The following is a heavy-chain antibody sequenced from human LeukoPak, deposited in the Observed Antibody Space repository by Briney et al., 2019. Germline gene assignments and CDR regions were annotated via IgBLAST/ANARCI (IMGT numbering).Heavy chain of an antibody. CDR2: ISAYNGNT. D-gene: IGHD3-16*02. J-gene: IGHJ6*02. CDR3: ARDAIDLPFGGVIVTYYYYGMDV. Sequence: ASVKVSCKASGYTFTSYGISWVRQAPGQGLEWMGWISAYNGNTNYAQKLQGRVTMTTDTSTSTAYMELRSLRSDDTAVYYCARDAIDLPFGGVIVTYYYYGMDVWGQGTTVTVSS. V-gene: IGHV1-18*01. CDR1: GYTFTSYG.